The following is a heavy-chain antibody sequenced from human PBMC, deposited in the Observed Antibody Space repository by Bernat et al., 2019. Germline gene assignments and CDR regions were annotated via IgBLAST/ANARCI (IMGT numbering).Heavy chain of an antibody. V-gene: IGHV3-48*02. CDR1: GFTFSSYS. D-gene: IGHD1-26*01. J-gene: IGHJ3*02. Sequence: EVQLVASGGGLVQPGGSLRLSCAASGFTFSSYSMKWVRQAPGKGLEWISHISSSSSSTYYADSVKGRFTISRDNAKHSLYLQMNSLRDEDTAVYYCAGTMSPWVGATGWGLAFDIWGQGTMVTVSS. CDR3: AGTMSPWVGATGWGLAFDI. CDR2: ISSSSSST.